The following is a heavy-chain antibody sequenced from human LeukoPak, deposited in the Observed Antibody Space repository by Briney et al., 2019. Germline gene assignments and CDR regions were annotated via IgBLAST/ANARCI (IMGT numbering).Heavy chain of an antibody. Sequence: GGSLRLSCAASGFTFSSYAMHWVRQAPGKGLEWVSGISWNSGSIGYADSVKGRFTISRDNAKNSLYLQMNSLRAEDTALYYCAKGYSYGYVTNWFDPWGQGTLVTVSS. CDR3: AKGYSYGYVTNWFDP. CDR1: GFTFSSYA. D-gene: IGHD5-18*01. J-gene: IGHJ5*02. CDR2: ISWNSGSI. V-gene: IGHV3-9*01.